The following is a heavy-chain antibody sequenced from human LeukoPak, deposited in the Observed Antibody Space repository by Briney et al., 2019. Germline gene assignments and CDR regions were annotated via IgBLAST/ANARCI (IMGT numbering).Heavy chain of an antibody. D-gene: IGHD6-13*01. V-gene: IGHV3-11*04. CDR2: IRGSGGDI. Sequence: GGSLRLSCAASGFTFSDYYMGWIRQAPRKGLEWVSYIRGSGGDIHYADSVKGRFTISRDNAKSSLYLQMNSLRAEHTAVYYCARDIVAAGLFFDYWGQGTLVTVSS. J-gene: IGHJ4*02. CDR1: GFTFSDYY. CDR3: ARDIVAAGLFFDY.